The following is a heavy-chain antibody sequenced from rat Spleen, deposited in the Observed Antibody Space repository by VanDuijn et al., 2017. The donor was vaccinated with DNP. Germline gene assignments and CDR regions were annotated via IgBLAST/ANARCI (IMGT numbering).Heavy chain of an antibody. V-gene: IGHV5S13*01. CDR1: GFTFSKYG. J-gene: IGHJ2*01. CDR2: IGTGGGDT. D-gene: IGHD1-6*01. CDR3: ARGADGFDY. Sequence: EVQLVESGGDLVQPGRSLKLSCVASGFTFSKYGMAWVRQAPTKGLEWVASIGTGGGDTYYRDSVKGRFTISRDNAKNTQYLQMDSLRSDDTATYYCARGADGFDYWGQGLMVTVSS.